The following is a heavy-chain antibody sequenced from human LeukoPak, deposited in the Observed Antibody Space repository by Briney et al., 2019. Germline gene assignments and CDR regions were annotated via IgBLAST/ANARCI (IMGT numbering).Heavy chain of an antibody. V-gene: IGHV3-23*01. CDR2: ISGSGVGT. J-gene: IGHJ4*02. D-gene: IGHD1-26*01. CDR3: ARRYSGSSPSFDY. Sequence: PGRSLRLSCAASGFTFSSYGMSWVRQAPGKGLEWVSGISGSGVGTYYADSVKGRFTISRDNSKNTLYLQMNSLRAEDTAVYYCARRYSGSSPSFDYWGQGTLVTVSS. CDR1: GFTFSSYG.